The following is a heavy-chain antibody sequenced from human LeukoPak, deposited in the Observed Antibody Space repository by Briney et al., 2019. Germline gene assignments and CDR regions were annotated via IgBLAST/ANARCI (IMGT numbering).Heavy chain of an antibody. CDR2: TYYRSKWYN. D-gene: IGHD6-13*01. V-gene: IGHV6-1*01. CDR1: GDSVSSTSDA. J-gene: IGHJ4*02. CDR3: ARSAAGTVDY. Sequence: SQTLSLTCAISGDSVSSTSDAWNWIRQSPSRGLEWLGRTYYRSKWYNEYAASVKGRITINPDTSKNQFSLQLSSVTAEDSAVYYCARSAAGTVDYWGQGTLVTVSS.